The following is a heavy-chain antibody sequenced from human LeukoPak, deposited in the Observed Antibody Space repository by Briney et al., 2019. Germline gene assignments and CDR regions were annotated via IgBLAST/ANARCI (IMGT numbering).Heavy chain of an antibody. CDR1: GFTFSSYW. CDR2: IKQDGSEK. J-gene: IGHJ4*02. D-gene: IGHD3-10*01. CDR3: ARDKEVYYYASGSLGY. Sequence: GGSLRLSCAASGFTFSSYWMSWVRQAPGKGLEWVANIKQDGSEKYYVDSVKGRFTISRDNAKNSLYLQMSSLRAEDAAVYYCARDKEVYYYASGSLGYWGQGTLVTVSS. V-gene: IGHV3-7*03.